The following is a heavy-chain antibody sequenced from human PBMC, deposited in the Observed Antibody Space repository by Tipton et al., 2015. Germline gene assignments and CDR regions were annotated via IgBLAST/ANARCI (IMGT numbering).Heavy chain of an antibody. Sequence: RSLRRSCDMSAFTFEEHAMHWVRQAPGKGLEWVSGILHNSAMIGYADSVKGRFTTSRDNAKNSLYLQMNSLRVEDSAVYYCAKDMTPGGADIWGPGTTVTVSS. CDR1: AFTFEEHA. J-gene: IGHJ6*02. V-gene: IGHV3-9*01. CDR2: ILHNSAMI. CDR3: AKDMTPGGADI. D-gene: IGHD3-10*01.